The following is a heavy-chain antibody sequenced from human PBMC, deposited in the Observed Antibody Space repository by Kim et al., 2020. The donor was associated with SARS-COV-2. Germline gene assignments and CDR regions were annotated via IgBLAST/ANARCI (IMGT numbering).Heavy chain of an antibody. CDR2: IIPIFGTA. Sequence: SVQVSCKASGGTFSSYAISWVRQAPGQGLEWMGGIIPIFGTANYAQKFQGRVTITADESTSTAYMELSSLRSEDTAVYYCAVTRTVGYSSSLDYWGQGTLVTVSS. CDR3: AVTRTVGYSSSLDY. D-gene: IGHD6-13*01. V-gene: IGHV1-69*13. J-gene: IGHJ4*02. CDR1: GGTFSSYA.